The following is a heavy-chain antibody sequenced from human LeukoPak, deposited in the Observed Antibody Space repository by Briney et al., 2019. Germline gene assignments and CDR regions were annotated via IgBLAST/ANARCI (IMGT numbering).Heavy chain of an antibody. Sequence: SETLSLTCAVYGGSFSGYYWSWIRQPPGKGLEWIGSIYYSGSSYYNPSLKSRVTISLDTSKNQFSLKLSSVTAADTAVYYCARIGGGYYDSSGYPEAFDYWGQGTLVTVSS. V-gene: IGHV4-34*01. D-gene: IGHD3-22*01. CDR2: IYYSGSS. J-gene: IGHJ4*02. CDR3: ARIGGGYYDSSGYPEAFDY. CDR1: GGSFSGYY.